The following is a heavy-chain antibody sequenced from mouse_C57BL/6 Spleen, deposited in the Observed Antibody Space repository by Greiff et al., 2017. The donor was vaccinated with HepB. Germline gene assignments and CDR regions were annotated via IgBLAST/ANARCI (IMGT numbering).Heavy chain of an antibody. Sequence: QVQLQQSGAELVRPGTSVKVSCKASGYAFTNYLIEWVKQRPGQGLEWIGVINPGSGGTNYNEKFKGKATLTAYKSSSTAYMQISSLTSEDSAVYFCARKRGIQGLFSDYWGQGAPLTVSS. J-gene: IGHJ2*01. CDR2: INPGSGGT. CDR1: GYAFTNYL. CDR3: ARKRGIQGLFSDY. V-gene: IGHV1-54*01.